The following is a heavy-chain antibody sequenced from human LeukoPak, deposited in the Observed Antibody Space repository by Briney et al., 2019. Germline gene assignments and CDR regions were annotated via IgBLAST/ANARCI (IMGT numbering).Heavy chain of an antibody. Sequence: SETLSLTCTVSGGSLSSSNYCWGWIRPPPGKGLEWIGNIYDSGKTNHNPSLKGRVTIVVDTSKNHFSLRATSVTAADTAVYDCACLPAGAAGSDYGMDVWGQGTTVTVSS. CDR1: GGSLSSSNYC. CDR3: ACLPAGAAGSDYGMDV. CDR2: IYDSGKT. D-gene: IGHD6-13*01. J-gene: IGHJ6*02. V-gene: IGHV4-39*02.